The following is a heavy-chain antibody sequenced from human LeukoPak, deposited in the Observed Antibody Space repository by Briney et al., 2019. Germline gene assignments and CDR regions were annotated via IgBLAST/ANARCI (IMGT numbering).Heavy chain of an antibody. J-gene: IGHJ4*02. CDR1: GFTFSSYA. CDR2: ISYDGSNK. V-gene: IGHV3-30-3*01. D-gene: IGHD3-22*01. Sequence: GGSLRLSCAASGFTFSSYAMHWVRQAPGKGLEWVAVISYDGSNKYYADSVKGRFTISRDNSKNTLYLQMNSLRAEDTAVYYCARERHYYDSSGYPLGYWGQGTLVTASS. CDR3: ARERHYYDSSGYPLGY.